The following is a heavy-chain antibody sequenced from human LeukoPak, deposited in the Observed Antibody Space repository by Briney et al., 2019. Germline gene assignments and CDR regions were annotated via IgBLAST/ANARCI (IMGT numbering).Heavy chain of an antibody. D-gene: IGHD4-17*01. Sequence: ASVKVSCKASGYTFTSYGISWVRQAPGQGLEWMGWISAYNGHTNYAQKLQGRVTMTTDTSTTTAYMDLRSLRSDDTAVYYCARYYYGDSRYYFDYWGQGALVTVSS. CDR3: ARYYYGDSRYYFDY. J-gene: IGHJ4*02. CDR2: ISAYNGHT. CDR1: GYTFTSYG. V-gene: IGHV1-18*01.